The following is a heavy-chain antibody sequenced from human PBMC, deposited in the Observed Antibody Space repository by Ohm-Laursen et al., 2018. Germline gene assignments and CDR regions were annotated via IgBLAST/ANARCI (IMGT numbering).Heavy chain of an antibody. D-gene: IGHD3-10*01. J-gene: IGHJ6*02. V-gene: IGHV3-23*01. CDR2: ISGIGGST. CDR1: GFTFSSYA. CDR3: AKNKFGGNFYYYGMDV. Sequence: SLRLSCAASGFTFSSYAMSWVRQAPGKGLEWVSAISGIGGSTYYADSVRGRFTISRDNSKNTLYLQMNSLRAEDTAVYYCAKNKFGGNFYYYGMDVWGQGTTVTVSS.